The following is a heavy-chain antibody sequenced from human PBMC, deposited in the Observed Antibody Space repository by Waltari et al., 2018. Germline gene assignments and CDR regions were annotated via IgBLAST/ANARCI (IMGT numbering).Heavy chain of an antibody. CDR2: MNPNSGNT. V-gene: IGHV1-8*01. J-gene: IGHJ5*02. D-gene: IGHD6-13*01. Sequence: QVQLVQSGAEVKKPGASVKVSCKASGYTFTSSDINWVRQATGQGLEWMGWMNPNSGNTGYAQKFQGRVTMTRNTSISTAYMELSSLRSEDTAVYYCARGPQAAFVQIVDENWFDPWGQGTLVTVSS. CDR3: ARGPQAAFVQIVDENWFDP. CDR1: GYTFTSSD.